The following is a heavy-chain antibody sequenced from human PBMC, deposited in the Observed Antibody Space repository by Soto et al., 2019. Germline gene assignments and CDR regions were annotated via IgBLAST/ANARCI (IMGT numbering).Heavy chain of an antibody. J-gene: IGHJ6*02. D-gene: IGHD3-10*01. Sequence: PSETLSLTCTVSGGSISSGDYYWSWIRQPPGKGLEWIGYIYYSGSTYYNPSLKSRVTISVDTSKNQFSLKLSSVTAADTALYYCARGIGIANYYYGMDVWGQGTTVTVSS. CDR3: ARGIGIANYYYGMDV. CDR2: IYYSGST. V-gene: IGHV4-30-4*01. CDR1: GGSISSGDYY.